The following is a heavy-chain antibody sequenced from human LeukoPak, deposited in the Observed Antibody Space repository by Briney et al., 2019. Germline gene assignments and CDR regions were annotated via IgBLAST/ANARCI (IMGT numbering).Heavy chain of an antibody. J-gene: IGHJ4*02. D-gene: IGHD3-22*01. CDR1: GFTFSSYS. V-gene: IGHV3-21*01. Sequence: PGGSLRLSCAASGFTFSSYSMNWVRQAPGKGLEWVSSISSSSSYIYYADSVKGRFTISRDNAKNSLYLQTNSLRAEDTAVYYSARVPDYYDSSGYYDYWGQGTLVIVSS. CDR2: ISSSSSYI. CDR3: ARVPDYYDSSGYYDY.